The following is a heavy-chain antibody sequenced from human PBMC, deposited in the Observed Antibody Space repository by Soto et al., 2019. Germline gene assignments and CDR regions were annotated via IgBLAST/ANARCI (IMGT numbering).Heavy chain of an antibody. V-gene: IGHV4-59*12. Sequence: SETLSLTCTVSGGSISSYYWSWIRQPPGKGLEWIGYIYYSGSTNYNPSLKSRVTISVDTSKNQFSLKLSSVTAADTAVYYCARDSRLKYCSGGSCYQTVDYWGQGTLVTVSS. D-gene: IGHD2-15*01. CDR3: ARDSRLKYCSGGSCYQTVDY. CDR2: IYYSGST. CDR1: GGSISSYY. J-gene: IGHJ4*02.